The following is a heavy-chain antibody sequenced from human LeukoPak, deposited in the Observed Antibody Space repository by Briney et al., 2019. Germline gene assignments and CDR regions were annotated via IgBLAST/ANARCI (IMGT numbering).Heavy chain of an antibody. CDR2: IYYSGST. CDR1: GGSIRSYY. CDR3: ASTAGYSGYDY. Sequence: PSETLSLTCTVSGGSIRSYYWSWIRQPPGKGLEWIGYIYYSGSTNYNPSLKSRVTISVDTSKNQFSLKLSSVTAADTAVYYCASTAGYSGYDYWGQGTLVTVSS. D-gene: IGHD5-12*01. J-gene: IGHJ4*02. V-gene: IGHV4-59*01.